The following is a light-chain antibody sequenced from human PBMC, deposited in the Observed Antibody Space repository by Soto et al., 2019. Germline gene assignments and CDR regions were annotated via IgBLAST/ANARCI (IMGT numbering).Light chain of an antibody. Sequence: EIVLTQSPATLSLSPGERATLSCRASQSIASDYLAWYQQRPGQAPRLLIYGASSRASGVPDRFSGSGSGTDFTLTINTLEPEDFAVYYCQQYGDSPVTFGQGTKVEIK. J-gene: IGKJ1*01. V-gene: IGKV3-20*01. CDR1: QSIASDY. CDR2: GAS. CDR3: QQYGDSPVT.